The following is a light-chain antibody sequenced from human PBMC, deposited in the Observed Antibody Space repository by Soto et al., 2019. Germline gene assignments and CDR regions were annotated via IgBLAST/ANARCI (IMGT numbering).Light chain of an antibody. CDR1: QIVSSSY. CDR2: GAS. Sequence: EIVLTQSPGTLSLSPGDRATLSCRASQIVSSSYLAWYQQKPGQAPRLLMYGASNRATGIPDRFSGSGSGKNLTLTLSGLEPEDFAVYYCQQYVSSPRTFGQGTKVEVK. CDR3: QQYVSSPRT. V-gene: IGKV3-20*01. J-gene: IGKJ1*01.